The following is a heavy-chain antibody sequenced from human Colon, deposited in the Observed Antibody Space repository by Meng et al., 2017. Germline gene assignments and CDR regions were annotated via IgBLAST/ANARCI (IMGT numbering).Heavy chain of an antibody. J-gene: IGHJ3*02. CDR3: AIAGVAGMGRDAFDI. CDR2: FSSSRNYI. V-gene: IGHV3-21*01. D-gene: IGHD6-19*01. Sequence: GESLKISCAASGFTFSSYSMNWVRQAPGKGLEWVSSFSSSRNYIYYADSVRGRFTISSDNAKNSLFLQINSLRVEDTAVYYCAIAGVAGMGRDAFDIWGQGTVVTVSS. CDR1: GFTFSSYS.